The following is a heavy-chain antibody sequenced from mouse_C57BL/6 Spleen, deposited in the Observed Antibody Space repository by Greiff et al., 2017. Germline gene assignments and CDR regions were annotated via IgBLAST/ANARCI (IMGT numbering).Heavy chain of an antibody. D-gene: IGHD2-2*01. CDR1: GYSITSGYY. V-gene: IGHV3-6*01. J-gene: IGHJ2*01. CDR3: AGYGYDGGYYFDY. CDR2: ISYDGSN. Sequence: VQLQQSGPGLVKPSQSLSLTCSVTGYSITSGYYWNWIRQFPGNKLEWMGYISYDGSNNYNPSLKNRISITRDTSKNQFFLKLNSVTTEDTATYYCAGYGYDGGYYFDYWGQGTTLTVSS.